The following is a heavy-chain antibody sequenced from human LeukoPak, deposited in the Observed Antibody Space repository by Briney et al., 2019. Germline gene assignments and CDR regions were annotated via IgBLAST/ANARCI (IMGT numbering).Heavy chain of an antibody. J-gene: IGHJ4*02. CDR3: AREAVAIYY. CDR1: GFTFSDYY. V-gene: IGHV3-11*06. CDR2: ISSSSSYT. D-gene: IGHD4-23*01. Sequence: GGSLRLSCTASGFTFSDYYMSWIRQAPGKGLEWVSYISSSSSYTKYADSVKGRFTISRDNAKDSLYLQMNSLRAEDTAVYYCAREAVAIYYWGQGTLVTVSS.